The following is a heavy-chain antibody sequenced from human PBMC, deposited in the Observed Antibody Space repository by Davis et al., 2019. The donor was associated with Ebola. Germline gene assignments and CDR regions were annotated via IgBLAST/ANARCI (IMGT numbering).Heavy chain of an antibody. CDR1: GETFSGYY. V-gene: IGHV4-34*01. D-gene: IGHD4-11*01. CDR2: INVSGYT. Sequence: MPSETLSLTCAVYGETFSGYYWTWIRQAPGKGLEWIGEINVSGYTNYNPSLKSRVTISVDTSKNQFSLKLSSVTAADTAVYYCARDWRLDSNYYYYYYGMDVWDQGTTVTVSS. CDR3: ARDWRLDSNYYYYYYGMDV. J-gene: IGHJ6*02.